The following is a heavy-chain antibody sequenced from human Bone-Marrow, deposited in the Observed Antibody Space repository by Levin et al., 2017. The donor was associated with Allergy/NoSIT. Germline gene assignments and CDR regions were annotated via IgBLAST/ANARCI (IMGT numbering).Heavy chain of an antibody. Sequence: SETLSLTCAISGASISSGGYSWSWIRQTPGQGLEWIGHIYYSGSTYYNPSLKSRVIISVDRSKNQFSLKLRSVTAADTAVYYCAREYSNSRANWFDPWGQGTLVSVSS. D-gene: IGHD2/OR15-2a*01. V-gene: IGHV4-30-2*01. CDR1: GASISSGGYS. CDR2: IYYSGST. J-gene: IGHJ5*02. CDR3: AREYSNSRANWFDP.